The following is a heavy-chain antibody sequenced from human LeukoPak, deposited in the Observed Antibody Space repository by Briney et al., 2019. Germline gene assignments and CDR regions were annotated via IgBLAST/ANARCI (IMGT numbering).Heavy chain of an antibody. Sequence: PGGSLRLSCAASGFTFSSYSMNWIRQPPGKGLEWIGSIYYSGSTYYNPSLKSRVTISVDTSKNQFSLKLSSVTAADTAVYYCARHRNIAAAGKTHDAFDIWGQGTIVTVSS. V-gene: IGHV4-39*01. CDR2: IYYSGST. CDR1: GFTFSSYS. D-gene: IGHD6-13*01. CDR3: ARHRNIAAAGKTHDAFDI. J-gene: IGHJ3*02.